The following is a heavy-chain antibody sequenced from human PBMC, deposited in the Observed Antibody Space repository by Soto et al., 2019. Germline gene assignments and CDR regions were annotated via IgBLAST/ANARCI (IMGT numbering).Heavy chain of an antibody. CDR1: SGSISTYY. CDR3: ARRWGRTFDY. V-gene: IGHV4-59*08. J-gene: IGHJ4*02. CDR2: IYYSGST. D-gene: IGHD7-27*01. Sequence: SETLSLTCTVSSGSISTYYWSWIRQPPGKGLEWIGYIYYSGSTNYNPSLKSRVTISVDTSKNQFSLKLSSVTAADTAVYYCARRWGRTFDYWGQGTLVTVSS.